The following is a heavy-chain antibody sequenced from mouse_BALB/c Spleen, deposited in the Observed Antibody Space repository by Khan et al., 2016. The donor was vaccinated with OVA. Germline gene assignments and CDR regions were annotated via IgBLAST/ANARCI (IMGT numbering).Heavy chain of an antibody. J-gene: IGHJ1*01. Sequence: QIQLVQSGPELKKPGETVKISCTASGYTFTNYGMNWVKQAPGKGLKWMGWINTYTGEPTYTDDFKGRFAFSLETSASPAYLQINNLKNEDMATYFCARGASYWYFDVWGAGTTVTVSS. CDR3: ARGASYWYFDV. CDR2: INTYTGEP. V-gene: IGHV9-1*02. CDR1: GYTFTNYG.